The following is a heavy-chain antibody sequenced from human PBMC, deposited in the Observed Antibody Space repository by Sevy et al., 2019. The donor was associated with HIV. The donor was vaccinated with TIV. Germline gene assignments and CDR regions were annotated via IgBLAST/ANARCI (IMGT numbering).Heavy chain of an antibody. CDR2: IYYNGHI. CDR3: AGENAWGRGSS. Sequence: SETLSLTCTVSGGSITSLYWNWIRQPPGKGLEWMANIYYNGHINYNPPLKSRVTLSLDTSKNQFSLRLSSVTAADTAMYYCAGENAWGRGSSWGQGTLVTVSS. CDR1: GGSITSLY. J-gene: IGHJ5*02. D-gene: IGHD1-26*01. V-gene: IGHV4-59*08.